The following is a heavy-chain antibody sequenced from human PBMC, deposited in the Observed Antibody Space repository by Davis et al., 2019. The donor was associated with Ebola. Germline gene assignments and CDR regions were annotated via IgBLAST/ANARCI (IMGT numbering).Heavy chain of an antibody. D-gene: IGHD5-18*01. J-gene: IGHJ4*02. V-gene: IGHV4-39*01. CDR1: GGSFSGYY. Sequence: SETLSLTCAVYGGSFSGYYWGWIRQPPGKGLEWIGSIYYSGSAYYNPSLKSRVTISVDTSKNQFSLKLSSVTAADTAVYCCARSPTPQLWFLFDFWGQGTLVTVSS. CDR2: IYYSGSA. CDR3: ARSPTPQLWFLFDF.